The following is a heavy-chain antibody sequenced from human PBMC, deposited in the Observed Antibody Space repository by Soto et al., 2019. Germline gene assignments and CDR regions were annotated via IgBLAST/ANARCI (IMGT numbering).Heavy chain of an antibody. CDR3: ARVRGTAGKRYFDY. V-gene: IGHV4-59*01. J-gene: IGHJ4*02. CDR2: TYYSGST. D-gene: IGHD6-13*01. Sequence: SETLSLTCTVSGGSMIAYYWNWMRQPPGKGLQWIGYTYYSGSTTYNPSLKSRVTISVDSSKNQFSLKLDSVTPADTAVYYCARVRGTAGKRYFDYWGPGTLVTVS. CDR1: GGSMIAYY.